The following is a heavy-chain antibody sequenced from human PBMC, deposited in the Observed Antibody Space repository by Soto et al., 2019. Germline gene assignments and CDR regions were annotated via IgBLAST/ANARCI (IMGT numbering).Heavy chain of an antibody. CDR1: GFTFDDYA. V-gene: IGHV3-9*01. CDR2: ISWNSGSI. D-gene: IGHD5-18*01. J-gene: IGHJ4*02. Sequence: EVQLVESGGGLVQPGRSLRLSCAASGFTFDDYAMHWVRQAPGKGLEWVSGISWNSGSIGYADSVKGRFTISRDNAKNSLYLQMNRLRAEDTALYYCAKDRGPRYRYGYFDYWGQGTLVTVSS. CDR3: AKDRGPRYRYGYFDY.